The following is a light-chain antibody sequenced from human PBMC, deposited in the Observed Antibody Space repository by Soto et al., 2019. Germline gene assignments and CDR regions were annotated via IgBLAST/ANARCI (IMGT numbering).Light chain of an antibody. V-gene: IGKV3-11*01. CDR1: QSVSSY. Sequence: EIVLTHSPGTLSLSPWERATLSCGASQSVSSYLAWYQQKPGQAPRLLIYDASNRATGIPARFSGSGSGTDFTLSISSLEPEDFAVYYCQQRSNWPPITFGQGTRWRL. CDR2: DAS. J-gene: IGKJ5*01. CDR3: QQRSNWPPIT.